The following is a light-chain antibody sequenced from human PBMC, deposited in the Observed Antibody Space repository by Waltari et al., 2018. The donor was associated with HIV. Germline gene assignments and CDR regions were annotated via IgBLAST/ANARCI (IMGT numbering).Light chain of an antibody. J-gene: IGLJ3*02. Sequence: QSALTQPVSVSGSPGQSINISCSGTSSDVGGYNVVSWYQQHPGKAPKLIIYYASERPSGVSNRFSASKSGNTASLTISGLQAEDESDYYCCSFAGNSTWVFGGGTKVTVL. CDR2: YAS. CDR1: SSDVGGYNV. CDR3: CSFAGNSTWV. V-gene: IGLV2-23*01.